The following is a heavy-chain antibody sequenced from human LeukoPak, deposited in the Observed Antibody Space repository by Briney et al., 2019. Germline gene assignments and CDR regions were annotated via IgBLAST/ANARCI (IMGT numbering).Heavy chain of an antibody. J-gene: IGHJ3*02. D-gene: IGHD3-22*01. Sequence: MHGESLKISCKASGYRFTTDYIGWVRQMPGKGLEWMGIIYPDDSETNYSPSFQGHVSMSVDKSITTAYLQWSSLKASDTAIYYCARQAYGSHFDAFDIWGQGTMVTVSS. V-gene: IGHV5-51*01. CDR1: GYRFTTDY. CDR2: IYPDDSET. CDR3: ARQAYGSHFDAFDI.